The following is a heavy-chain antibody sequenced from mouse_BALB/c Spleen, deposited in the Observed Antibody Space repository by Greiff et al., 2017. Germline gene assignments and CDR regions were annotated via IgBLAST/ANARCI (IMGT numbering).Heavy chain of an antibody. CDR3: AREYYGKAMDY. J-gene: IGHJ4*01. Sequence: EVLLVESGGGLVKPGGSLKLSCAASGFTFSDYYMYWVRQTPAKRLEWVATISDGGSYTYYPDSVKGRFTISRDNAKNNLYLQMSSLKSEDTAMYYCAREYYGKAMDYWGQGTSVTVSS. V-gene: IGHV5-4*02. CDR2: ISDGGSYT. CDR1: GFTFSDYY. D-gene: IGHD2-1*01.